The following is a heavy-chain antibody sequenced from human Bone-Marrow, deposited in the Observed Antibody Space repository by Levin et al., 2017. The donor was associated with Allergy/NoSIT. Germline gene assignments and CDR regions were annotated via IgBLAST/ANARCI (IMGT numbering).Heavy chain of an antibody. D-gene: IGHD3-3*01. Sequence: GGSLRLSCVASGFTVSSNYMSWVRQAPGKGLEWVSVIYTGGSTYYADSVKGRFSISRDNSKNTLYLQMNSLRAEDTAVYYCARSPDYDFWSGYHSAHFDYWGQGTLVTVSS. CDR1: GFTVSSNY. CDR3: ARSPDYDFWSGYHSAHFDY. J-gene: IGHJ4*02. V-gene: IGHV3-66*01. CDR2: IYTGGST.